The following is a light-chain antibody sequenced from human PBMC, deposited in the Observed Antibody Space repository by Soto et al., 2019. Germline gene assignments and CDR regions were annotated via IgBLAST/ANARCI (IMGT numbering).Light chain of an antibody. J-gene: IGLJ2*01. Sequence: QSALAQPASVSGSPGKSITISCTGTRSDVGGYTLVSWFQQYPGKAPKLMIYEDNKRPSGVSDRFSGSKSGNTASLTISGLQAEDEDDYYCCSYAGSSSVLFGGGTKLTVL. V-gene: IGLV2-23*01. CDR3: CSYAGSSSVL. CDR1: RSDVGGYTL. CDR2: EDN.